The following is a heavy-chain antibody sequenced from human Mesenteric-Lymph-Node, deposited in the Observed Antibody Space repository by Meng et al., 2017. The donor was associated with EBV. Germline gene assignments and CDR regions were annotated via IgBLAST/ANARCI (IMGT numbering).Heavy chain of an antibody. V-gene: IGHV1-8*01. Sequence: QVQLVQSGAEVRKPGASVKVSCKASGYTFINYDITWVRQATGQGLEWMGWMNPNSGNTGYIQKFQGRVTMTRDTSTNTAYMELSSLTSEDTAIYFCARGPYNNGSDYWGQGTLVTVS. J-gene: IGHJ4*02. CDR1: GYTFINYD. CDR2: MNPNSGNT. CDR3: ARGPYNNGSDY. D-gene: IGHD2-8*01.